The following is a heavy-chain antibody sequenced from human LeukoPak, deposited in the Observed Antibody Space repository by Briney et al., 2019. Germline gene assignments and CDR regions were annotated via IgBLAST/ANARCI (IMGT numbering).Heavy chain of an antibody. V-gene: IGHV3-74*03. CDR1: GSTFSTYW. CDR2: IRPEGTTT. CDR3: ARDLDWLLFDY. J-gene: IGHJ4*02. D-gene: IGHD3-9*01. Sequence: PGGSLRLSCAASGSTFSTYWMHWVRHAPGKGLVWVARIRPEGTTTAYADSVKGRFTISRDNAKNTLFLQMNSLSAEDTAVYYCARDLDWLLFDYWGQGTLGTLSS.